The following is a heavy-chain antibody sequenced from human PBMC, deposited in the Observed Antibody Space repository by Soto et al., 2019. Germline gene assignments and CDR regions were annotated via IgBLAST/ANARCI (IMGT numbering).Heavy chain of an antibody. CDR3: ARTGKSSGYWYFDY. J-gene: IGHJ4*02. CDR1: GGSISSSNW. Sequence: LSLTCAVSGGSISSSNWWSWVRQPPGKGLEWIGEIYHSGSTNYNPSLKSRVTISVDKSKNQFSLKLSSVTAADTAVYYCARTGKSSGYWYFDYWGQGTLVTVSS. CDR2: IYHSGST. V-gene: IGHV4-4*02. D-gene: IGHD3-22*01.